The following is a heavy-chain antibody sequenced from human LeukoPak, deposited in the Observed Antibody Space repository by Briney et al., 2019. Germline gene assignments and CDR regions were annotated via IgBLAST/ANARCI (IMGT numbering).Heavy chain of an antibody. J-gene: IGHJ4*02. CDR1: VFTFSSYD. CDR2: ISSSGGST. Sequence: GGSLRLSCEASVFTFSSYDMSWVRQAPGKGLEWVSTISSSGGSTYYAETVRGRFTISRDNSRNTLYLQMNSLRAEDTALYYCAKRRFPSFGADDYWGQGTLVTVSS. CDR3: AKRRFPSFGADDY. D-gene: IGHD3-10*01. V-gene: IGHV3-23*01.